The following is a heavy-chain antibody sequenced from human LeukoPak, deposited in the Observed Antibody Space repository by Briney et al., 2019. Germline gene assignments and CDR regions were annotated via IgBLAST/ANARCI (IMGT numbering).Heavy chain of an antibody. V-gene: IGHV4-31*03. CDR1: GGSINSGGYY. D-gene: IGHD5-18*01. CDR3: ARDGCSYGYFDY. CDR2: IYYSGST. J-gene: IGHJ4*02. Sequence: SETLSLTCTVSGGSINSGGYYWSWIRQHPGKGLEWIGYIYYSGSTYYNPSLKSRVTISVDTSKNQFSLKLSSVTAADTAVYYCARDGCSYGYFDYWGQGTLVTVSS.